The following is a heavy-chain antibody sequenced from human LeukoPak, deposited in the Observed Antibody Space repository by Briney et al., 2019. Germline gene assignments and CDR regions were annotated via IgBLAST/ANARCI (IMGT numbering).Heavy chain of an antibody. D-gene: IGHD3-9*01. V-gene: IGHV3-66*04. CDR2: IYSGGAT. CDR3: ARPHYDVLTGPFGY. Sequence: GGSLRLSCAASGITVSTNYMSWVRQAPGKGLEWVSIIYSGGATFYADSVKGRFTISRESSKNTLWLQMNSLRAEDTAVYYCARPHYDVLTGPFGYWGQGTLVTVSS. CDR1: GITVSTNY. J-gene: IGHJ4*02.